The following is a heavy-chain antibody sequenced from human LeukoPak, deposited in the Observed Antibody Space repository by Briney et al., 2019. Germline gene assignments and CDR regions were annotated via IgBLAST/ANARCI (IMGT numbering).Heavy chain of an antibody. CDR3: ARDAPTAYCSGGSCYFDY. D-gene: IGHD2-15*01. CDR2: IYYSGST. Sequence: SETLSLTCTVSGGSISNKYWSWIRQPPGKGLEWIGYIYYSGSTNYNPSLKSRVTILVDTSKNQFSLKLSSVTAADTAVYYCARDAPTAYCSGGSCYFDYWGQGTLVTVSS. V-gene: IGHV4-59*01. J-gene: IGHJ4*02. CDR1: GGSISNKY.